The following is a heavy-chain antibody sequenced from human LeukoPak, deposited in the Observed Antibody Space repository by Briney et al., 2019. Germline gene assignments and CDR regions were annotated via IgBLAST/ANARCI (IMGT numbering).Heavy chain of an antibody. V-gene: IGHV1-8*01. D-gene: IGHD3-3*01. Sequence: GASVKVSCNISGDTFTTYDINWVRQATGQGLEWMGWMNPKSGNTVYAQKFQGRLTLTRDISISTAYMELSSLRSEDTAVYFCARAITIFDYYYMDVWGKGTTVTVPS. J-gene: IGHJ6*03. CDR3: ARAITIFDYYYMDV. CDR1: GDTFTTYD. CDR2: MNPKSGNT.